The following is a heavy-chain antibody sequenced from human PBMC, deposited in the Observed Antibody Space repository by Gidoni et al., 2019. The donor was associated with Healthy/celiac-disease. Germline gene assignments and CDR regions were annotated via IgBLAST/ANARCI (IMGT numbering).Heavy chain of an antibody. CDR1: GFTFSSYA. J-gene: IGHJ4*02. D-gene: IGHD6-13*01. V-gene: IGHV3-23*01. CDR3: AKVSRSPIAAEENFDY. Sequence: EVQLLESGGGLVQPGGSLRLSCAASGFTFSSYAMSWVRQAPGKGLEWVSAISGSGGSTYYADSVKGRFTISRDNSKNTLYLQMNSLRAEDTVVYYCAKVSRSPIAAEENFDYWGQGTLVTVSS. CDR2: ISGSGGST.